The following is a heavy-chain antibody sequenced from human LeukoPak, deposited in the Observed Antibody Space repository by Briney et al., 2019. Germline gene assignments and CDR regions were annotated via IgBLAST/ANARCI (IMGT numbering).Heavy chain of an antibody. CDR1: GFTFDDYA. D-gene: IGHD5-18*01. CDR2: ISGDGGST. CDR3: AKDIRRYSYAEGYFDY. V-gene: IGHV3-43*02. Sequence: GGSLRLSCAASGFTFDDYAMHWVRQAPGKGLEWVSLISGDGGSTYYADSVKGRFTTSRDNSKNSLYLQMNSLRTEDTALYYCAKDIRRYSYAEGYFDYWGQGTLVTVSS. J-gene: IGHJ4*02.